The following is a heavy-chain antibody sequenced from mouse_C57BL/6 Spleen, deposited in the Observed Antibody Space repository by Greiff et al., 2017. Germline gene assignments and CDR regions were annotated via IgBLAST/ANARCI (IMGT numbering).Heavy chain of an antibody. CDR1: GFTFTDYY. V-gene: IGHV7-3*01. D-gene: IGHD1-1*01. CDR3: ARHYYGSSHLYAMDY. J-gene: IGHJ4*01. Sequence: EVQLVESGGGLVQPGGSLSLSCAASGFTFTDYYMSWVRQPPGKALEWLGFIRNKANGYTTEYSASVKGRFTISRDNSQSILYLQMNALRAEDSATYYCARHYYGSSHLYAMDYWGQGTSVTVSS. CDR2: IRNKANGYTT.